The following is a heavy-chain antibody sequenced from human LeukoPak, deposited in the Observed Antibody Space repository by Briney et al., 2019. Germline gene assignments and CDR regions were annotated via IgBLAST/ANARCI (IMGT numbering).Heavy chain of an antibody. CDR2: IYYSGST. CDR3: ARRAAMVRGDPIGPP. CDR1: GGSISSSSYY. D-gene: IGHD3-10*01. J-gene: IGHJ5*02. V-gene: IGHV4-39*01. Sequence: SETLFLTCTVSGGSISSSSYYWGWIRQPPGKGLEWIGSIYYSGSTYYNPSLKSRVTISVDTSKNQFSLKLSSVTAADTAVYYCARRAAMVRGDPIGPPWGQGTLVTVSS.